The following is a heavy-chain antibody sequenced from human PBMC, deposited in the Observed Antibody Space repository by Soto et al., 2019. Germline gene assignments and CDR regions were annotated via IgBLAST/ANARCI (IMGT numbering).Heavy chain of an antibody. V-gene: IGHV4-30-4*01. J-gene: IGHJ4*02. CDR2: IYDSGTT. D-gene: IGHD2-21*01. Sequence: QVQLQESGPGLVKPSQTLSLTCTVSGGSISDGAYYWSWIRQPPGKGLEWIGHIYDSGTTYINPSLKSRLTLSVDTSKNHFSLNLNSVTAADTAVYYCASGLSGDKVDQWGQGTLVTVSS. CDR1: GGSISDGAYY. CDR3: ASGLSGDKVDQ.